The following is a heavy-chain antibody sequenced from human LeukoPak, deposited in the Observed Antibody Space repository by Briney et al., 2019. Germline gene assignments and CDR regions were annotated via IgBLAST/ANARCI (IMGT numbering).Heavy chain of an antibody. D-gene: IGHD3-22*01. CDR1: GYTFTSYG. CDR3: AREQSWYYDSSGHDAFDI. Sequence: ASVKVSCKASGYTFTSYGISWVRQAPGQGLEWMGWISAYNGNTNYAQKLQGRVTMTTDTSTSTAYMELRSLRSDDTAVYYCAREQSWYYDSSGHDAFDIWGQGTMVTVSS. J-gene: IGHJ3*02. V-gene: IGHV1-18*01. CDR2: ISAYNGNT.